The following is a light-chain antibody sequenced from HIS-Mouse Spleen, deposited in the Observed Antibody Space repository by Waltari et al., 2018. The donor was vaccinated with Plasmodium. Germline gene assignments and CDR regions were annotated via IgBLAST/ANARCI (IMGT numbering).Light chain of an antibody. Sequence: QSALTQPPSASGSPGQSVTIPCTGTSSDVGGYNIVPWYQQHPGKTPKLMIYEVSKLPSGVPDRFSGSKSGNTASLTVSGLQAEDEADYYCSSYAGSNNLVFGGGTKLTVL. CDR3: SSYAGSNNLV. CDR2: EVS. J-gene: IGLJ2*01. CDR1: SSDVGGYNI. V-gene: IGLV2-8*01.